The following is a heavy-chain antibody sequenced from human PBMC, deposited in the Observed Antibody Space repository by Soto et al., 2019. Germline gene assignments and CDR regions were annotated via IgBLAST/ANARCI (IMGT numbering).Heavy chain of an antibody. J-gene: IGHJ4*02. D-gene: IGHD5-18*01. CDR2: INAGNGNT. CDR3: AFSAAMAYHQFDD. CDR1: GYTFTSYA. V-gene: IGHV1-3*01. Sequence: ASVKVSCKASGYTFTSYAMHWVRQAPGQRLEWMGWINAGNGNTKYSQKFQGRVTITRDTSASTAYMELSSLRSEDTAVYYCAFSAAMAYHQFDDWGQGTLVTVSS.